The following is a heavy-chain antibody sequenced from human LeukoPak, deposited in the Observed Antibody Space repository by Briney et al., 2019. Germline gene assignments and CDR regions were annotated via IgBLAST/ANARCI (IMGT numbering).Heavy chain of an antibody. CDR3: ARVLVVVAANDGAFDI. J-gene: IGHJ3*02. D-gene: IGHD2-15*01. V-gene: IGHV1-2*02. CDR2: INPNSGGT. Sequence: ASVKVSCKASGYTFTGYYMHWVRQAPGQGLEWMGWINPNSGGTNYAQKFQGRVTMTRDTSISTAYMELSRLRSDDTAVYYCARVLVVVAANDGAFDIWGQGTMVTVSS. CDR1: GYTFTGYY.